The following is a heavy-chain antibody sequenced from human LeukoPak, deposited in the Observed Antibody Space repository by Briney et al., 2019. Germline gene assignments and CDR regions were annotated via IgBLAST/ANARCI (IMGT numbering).Heavy chain of an antibody. J-gene: IGHJ6*03. CDR3: ARAAPLMDV. V-gene: IGHV4-34*01. CDR2: INHSGST. CDR1: GGSFSGYD. Sequence: PSETLSLTCAVYGGSFSGYDWRWLRQPPGKGLEWIGEINHSGSTNYNPSLKSRVTISVDTSKNQFSLKLSSVTAADTAVYYCARAAPLMDVWGKGTTVTVSS.